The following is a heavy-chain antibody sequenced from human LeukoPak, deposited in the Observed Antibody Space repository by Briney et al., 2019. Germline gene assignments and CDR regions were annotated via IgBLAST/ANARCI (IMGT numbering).Heavy chain of an antibody. CDR1: GFTFTSSA. Sequence: SVKVSCKASGFTFTSSAVQWVRQARGQRLEWIGWIVVGSGNTNYAQKFQERVTITRGMSTSTAYMELSSLRSEDTAVYYCAALYHYDSSGYYGIDYWGQGTLVTVSS. V-gene: IGHV1-58*01. J-gene: IGHJ4*02. D-gene: IGHD3-22*01. CDR3: AALYHYDSSGYYGIDY. CDR2: IVVGSGNT.